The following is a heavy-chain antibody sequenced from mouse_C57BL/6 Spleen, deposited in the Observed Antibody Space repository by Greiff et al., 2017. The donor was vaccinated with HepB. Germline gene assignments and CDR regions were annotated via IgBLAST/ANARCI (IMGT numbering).Heavy chain of an antibody. Sequence: EVKLMESGGGLVQPGGSMKLSCVASGFTFSNYWMNWVRQSPEKGLEWVAQIRLKSDNYATHYAESVKGRFTISRDDSKSSVYLQMNNLRAEDTGIYYCSLYDGYLYYYAMDYWGQGTSVTVSS. D-gene: IGHD2-3*01. J-gene: IGHJ4*01. V-gene: IGHV6-3*01. CDR1: GFTFSNYW. CDR3: SLYDGYLYYYAMDY. CDR2: IRLKSDNYAT.